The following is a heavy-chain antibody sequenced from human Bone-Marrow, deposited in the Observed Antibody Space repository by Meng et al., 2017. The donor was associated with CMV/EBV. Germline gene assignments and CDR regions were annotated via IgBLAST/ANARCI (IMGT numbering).Heavy chain of an antibody. Sequence: GSLRLSCGVYGGSFSGYYWNWIRQPPGKGLEWIGEMNHSGSTNYNPSLKSRVSISVHTSKNQFSLKVSSVTAADTAVYYCARGVGAYPYYYYGMDVWGQGTTVTVSS. V-gene: IGHV4-34*01. CDR2: MNHSGST. D-gene: IGHD1-26*01. J-gene: IGHJ6*01. CDR3: ARGVGAYPYYYYGMDV. CDR1: GGSFSGYY.